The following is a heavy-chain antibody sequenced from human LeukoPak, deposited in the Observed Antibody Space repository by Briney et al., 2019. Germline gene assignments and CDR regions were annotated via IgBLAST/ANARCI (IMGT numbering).Heavy chain of an antibody. D-gene: IGHD1-26*01. CDR3: ARVARPGSGSYYAYNWFDP. J-gene: IGHJ5*02. V-gene: IGHV4-39*07. Sequence: SETLSLTCTVSGGSISSSSYYWGWIRQPPGKGLEWIGSIYYSRSTYYNPSLKSRVTISVDTSKNQFSLKMSSVTDEDTAVYYCARVARPGSGSYYAYNWFDPWGQGTLVTVSS. CDR2: IYYSRST. CDR1: GGSISSSSYY.